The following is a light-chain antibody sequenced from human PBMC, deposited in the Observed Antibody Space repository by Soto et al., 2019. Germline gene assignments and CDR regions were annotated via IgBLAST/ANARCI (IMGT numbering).Light chain of an antibody. J-gene: IGLJ1*01. V-gene: IGLV2-14*03. Sequence: QSALTQPASVSGSPGQSITISCTGTSSDVGGYDYVSWYQHHPGKAPKLMIYDVSNRPSGVSNRFSVSKSGNTASLTISGLQAEDEADYYCSSYTSSSLYVFGTGTKVTVL. CDR1: SSDVGGYDY. CDR3: SSYTSSSLYV. CDR2: DVS.